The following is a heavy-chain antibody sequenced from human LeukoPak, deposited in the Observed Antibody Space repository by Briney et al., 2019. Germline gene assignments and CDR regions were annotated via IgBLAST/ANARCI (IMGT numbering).Heavy chain of an antibody. CDR1: GYTFTGYY. D-gene: IGHD2-2*01. J-gene: IGHJ6*03. CDR3: ARSCSSTSCYYYYYYYMDV. V-gene: IGHV1-2*02. Sequence: GASVKVSCKASGYTFTGYYMHWVRQAPGQGLEWMGWINPNSGGTNYAQKFQGRVTMTRDTSISTAYMELSRLRSDDTAVYYCARSCSSTSCYYYYYYYMDVWGKGTTVTVS. CDR2: INPNSGGT.